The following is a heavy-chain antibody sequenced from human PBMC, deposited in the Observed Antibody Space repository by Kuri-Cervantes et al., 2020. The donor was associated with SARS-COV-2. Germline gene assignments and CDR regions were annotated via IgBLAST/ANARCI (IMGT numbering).Heavy chain of an antibody. CDR3: ARRNLRFLAGGYYFDY. D-gene: IGHD3-3*01. Sequence: ESLKISCTVSGGSISSGGYYWSWIRQPPGKGLEWIGSIYHSGSTYYNPSLKSRVTISVDTSKNQFSLKLSSVTAADTAVYYCARRNLRFLAGGYYFDYWGQGTLVTVSS. CDR1: GGSISSGGYY. J-gene: IGHJ4*02. V-gene: IGHV4-39*07. CDR2: IYHSGST.